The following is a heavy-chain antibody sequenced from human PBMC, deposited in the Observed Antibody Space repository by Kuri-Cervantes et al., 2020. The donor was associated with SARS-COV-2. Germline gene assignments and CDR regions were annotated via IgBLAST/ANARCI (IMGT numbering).Heavy chain of an antibody. V-gene: IGHV3-48*02. CDR1: GFTFSSYS. CDR2: ISSSSSTI. CDR3: ASGMYEEWELPGEDY. Sequence: GESLKISCAASGFTFSSYSMNWVRQAPGKGLEWVSYISSSSSTIYYADSVKGRFTISRDNAKNSLYLQMNSLRDEDTAVYYCASGMYEEWELPGEDYWGQGTLVTVSS. D-gene: IGHD1-26*01. J-gene: IGHJ4*02.